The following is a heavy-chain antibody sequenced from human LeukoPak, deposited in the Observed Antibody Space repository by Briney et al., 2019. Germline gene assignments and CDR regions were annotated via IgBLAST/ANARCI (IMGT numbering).Heavy chain of an antibody. CDR2: MNPNSGNT. D-gene: IGHD4-17*01. CDR3: ARVSNDYGDYVFDY. V-gene: IGHV1-8*01. Sequence: ASVKVSCKASGYTFTSYDISWVRQATGQGLEWMGWMNPNSGNTGYAQKFQGRVTMTRNTSISTAYMELNSLRAEDTAVYYCARVSNDYGDYVFDYWGQGTLVTVSS. J-gene: IGHJ4*02. CDR1: GYTFTSYD.